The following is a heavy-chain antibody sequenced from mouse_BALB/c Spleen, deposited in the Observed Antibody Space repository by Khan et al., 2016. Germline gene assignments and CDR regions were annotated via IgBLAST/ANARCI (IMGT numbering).Heavy chain of an antibody. V-gene: IGHV5-17*02. D-gene: IGHD2-2*01. CDR1: GFTFSSFG. J-gene: IGHJ4*01. CDR2: ISSGSSTI. CDR3: AREGLRRRSAMDY. Sequence: EVELVESGGGLVQPGGSRKLSCAASGFTFSSFGMHWVRQAPEKGLEWVAYISSGSSTIYYADTVKGRFTISSDNPKNTLFLQMTSLRSEDTAMYYCAREGLRRRSAMDYWGQGTSVTVSS.